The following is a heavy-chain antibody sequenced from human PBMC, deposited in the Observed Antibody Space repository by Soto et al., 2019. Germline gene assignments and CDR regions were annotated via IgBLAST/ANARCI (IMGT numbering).Heavy chain of an antibody. CDR1: AFTFSSYA. D-gene: IGHD1-26*01. J-gene: IGHJ4*02. CDR3: AKGSGNSVYNFDN. V-gene: IGHV3-23*01. CDR2: ISASGGST. Sequence: EVQLLESGGGLVQPGVSLRLSCAASAFTFSSYAMSWVRQAPGKGLEWVSAISASGGSTYYADSVKGRFTISRDSSENTLYLQMSSLRADDTAVYYCAKGSGNSVYNFDNWGQGTLVTVSS.